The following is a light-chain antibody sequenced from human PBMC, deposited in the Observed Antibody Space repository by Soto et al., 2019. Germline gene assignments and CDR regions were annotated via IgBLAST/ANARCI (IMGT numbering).Light chain of an antibody. CDR2: EVS. CDR3: SAYTSSSTVV. Sequence: QSALTQPASVSGSPGQSITISCTGTSSDVGGYNYVSWYQQHPGKAPNLMVYEVSNRPSGVSNRCSSSKSANTASLTIAGLEDEDEADYYCSAYTSSSTVVFGGGTKLTVL. V-gene: IGLV2-14*01. CDR1: SSDVGGYNY. J-gene: IGLJ2*01.